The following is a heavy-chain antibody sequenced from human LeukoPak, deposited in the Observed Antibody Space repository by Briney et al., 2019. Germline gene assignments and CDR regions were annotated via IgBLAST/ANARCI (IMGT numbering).Heavy chain of an antibody. CDR2: IYYSGST. Sequence: SETLSLTCTVSGYSISSSYYWSWIRQPPGKGLEWIGYIYYSGSTNYNPSLKSRVTISVDTSKNQFSLKLSSVTAADTAVYYCARVYCSGGSCYSYAFDIWGQGTMVTVSS. CDR3: ARVYCSGGSCYSYAFDI. V-gene: IGHV4-61*01. J-gene: IGHJ3*02. D-gene: IGHD2-15*01. CDR1: GYSISSSYY.